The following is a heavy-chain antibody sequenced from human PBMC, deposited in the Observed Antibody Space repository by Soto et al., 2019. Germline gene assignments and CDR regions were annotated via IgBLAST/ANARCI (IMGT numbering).Heavy chain of an antibody. CDR2: ISAYNGNT. CDR1: GYTFTSYG. D-gene: IGHD3-3*01. J-gene: IGHJ3*02. Sequence: ASVKVSCKSSGYTFTSYGISWVRQAPGQGLEWMGWISAYNGNTNYAQKLQGRVTMTTDTSTSTAYMELRSLRSDDTAVYYCARVRTYYDFWGGYRPVDAFDIWGQGTMVTVSS. CDR3: ARVRTYYDFWGGYRPVDAFDI. V-gene: IGHV1-18*01.